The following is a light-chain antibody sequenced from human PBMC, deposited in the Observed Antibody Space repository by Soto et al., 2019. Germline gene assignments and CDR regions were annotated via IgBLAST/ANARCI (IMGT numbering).Light chain of an antibody. Sequence: ELVLTQSPGTLSLSPGERATLSCRASQSVSSSYFAWYQQKPGQAPRLLIYGASSRATGLPDRVSGSGSGTDFTLTISRREPEDLAVYFCQQYGSSPLTFGGGTKVEIK. V-gene: IGKV3-20*01. CDR1: QSVSSSY. CDR2: GAS. J-gene: IGKJ4*01. CDR3: QQYGSSPLT.